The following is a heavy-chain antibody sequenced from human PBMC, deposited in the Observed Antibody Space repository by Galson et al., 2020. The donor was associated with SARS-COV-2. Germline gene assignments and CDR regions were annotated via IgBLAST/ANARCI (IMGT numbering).Heavy chain of an antibody. CDR1: GFPFSTYS. J-gene: IGHJ6*02. CDR2: ISTSSSYT. CDR3: ARDEGIRGYNDGRLYCGMDV. Sequence: NSGGSLRLSCAASGFPFSTYSMNWVRLAPGKGLEWVSSISTSSSYTYYVDSVKGRFNISRDNPRNSLYLQMNSLRAEDTAVYYCARDEGIRGYNDGRLYCGMDVWGQGTTVTVSS. D-gene: IGHD5-18*01. V-gene: IGHV3-21*01.